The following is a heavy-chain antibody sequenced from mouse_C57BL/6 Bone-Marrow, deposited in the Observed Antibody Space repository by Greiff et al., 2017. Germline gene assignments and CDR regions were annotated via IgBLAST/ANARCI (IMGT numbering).Heavy chain of an antibody. CDR1: GYSFTGYY. CDR2: INPSTGGT. V-gene: IGHV1-42*01. J-gene: IGHJ2*01. D-gene: IGHD1-1*01. Sequence: EVQLQQSGPELVKPGASVKISCKASGYSFTGYYMNWVKQSPEKSLEWIGEINPSTGGTSYNQKFKAKATLTVDKSSSTAYMQLTSLTSEDSAVYDGAVMSTVVADLGYGGQGTTLTVAS. CDR3: AVMSTVVADLGY.